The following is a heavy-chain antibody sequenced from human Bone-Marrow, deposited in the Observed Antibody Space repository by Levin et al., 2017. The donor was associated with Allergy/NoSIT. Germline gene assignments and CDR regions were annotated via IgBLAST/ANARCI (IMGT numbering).Heavy chain of an antibody. V-gene: IGHV3-30-3*01. CDR3: ARGQPYFAP. CDR1: GFTFDLYS. Sequence: GGSLRLSCAASGFTFDLYSMHWVRQAPVKGLEWVAVISSDGTTKYNADFVKGRFTISRDNSKNTLYLQMNSLRLDDTAVYSCARGQPYFAPWGQGTLVTVSS. D-gene: IGHD6-13*01. CDR2: ISSDGTTK. J-gene: IGHJ5*02.